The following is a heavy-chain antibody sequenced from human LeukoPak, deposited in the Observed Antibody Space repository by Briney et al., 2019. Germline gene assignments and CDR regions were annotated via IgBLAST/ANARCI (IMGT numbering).Heavy chain of an antibody. V-gene: IGHV1-8*01. D-gene: IGHD3-22*01. Sequence: ASVKVSCKASGYTFTSYDINWVRQATGQGLEWMGWMNPNSGNTGYAQKFQGRVTMTRNTSISTAYMELSSLRSEDTAVYYCAKPNYYDSSGYYVYYYGMDVWGQGTTVTVSS. J-gene: IGHJ6*02. CDR3: AKPNYYDSSGYYVYYYGMDV. CDR1: GYTFTSYD. CDR2: MNPNSGNT.